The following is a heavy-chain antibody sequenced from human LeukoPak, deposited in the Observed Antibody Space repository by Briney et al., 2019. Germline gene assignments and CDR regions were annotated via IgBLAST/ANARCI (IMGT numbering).Heavy chain of an antibody. D-gene: IGHD3-9*01. V-gene: IGHV4-59*01. CDR3: ARENGYYDILTGSAMIDP. J-gene: IGHJ5*02. CDR1: GGSISSYY. Sequence: SGTLSLTCTVSGGSISSYYWSWIRQPPGKGLEWIGYIYYSGSTNYNPSLKSRVTISVDTSKNQFSLKLSSVTAADTAVYYCARENGYYDILTGSAMIDPWGQGTLVTVSS. CDR2: IYYSGST.